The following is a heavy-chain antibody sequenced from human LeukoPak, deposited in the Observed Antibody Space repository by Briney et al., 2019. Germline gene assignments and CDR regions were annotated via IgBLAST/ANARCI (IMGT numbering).Heavy chain of an antibody. CDR2: ISWNSGSI. J-gene: IGHJ4*02. D-gene: IGHD2-21*02. CDR1: GFTFDDYA. Sequence: QAGRSLRLSCAASGFTFDDYAMHWVRQAPGKGLEWVSGISWNSGSIGYADSVKGRFTISRDNAKNSLYLQMNSLRAEDTALYYCAKENGGNSVYFDYWGQGTLVTVSS. V-gene: IGHV3-9*01. CDR3: AKENGGNSVYFDY.